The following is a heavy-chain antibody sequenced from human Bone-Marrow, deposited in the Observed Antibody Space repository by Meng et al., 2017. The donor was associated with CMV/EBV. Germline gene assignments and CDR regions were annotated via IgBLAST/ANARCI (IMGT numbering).Heavy chain of an antibody. CDR1: GFTFSSYA. D-gene: IGHD4-11*01. Sequence: GESLKISCAASGFTFSSYAMHWVRQAPGKGLEWVAVISYDGSNKYYADSVKGRFTISRDNSKNTLYLQMNSLRVEDTAVYYCAGESGLPNGMDVWGRGTTVTVSS. J-gene: IGHJ6*01. CDR3: AGESGLPNGMDV. CDR2: ISYDGSNK. V-gene: IGHV3-30-3*01.